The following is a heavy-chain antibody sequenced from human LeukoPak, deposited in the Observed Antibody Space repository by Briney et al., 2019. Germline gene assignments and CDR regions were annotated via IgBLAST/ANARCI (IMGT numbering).Heavy chain of an antibody. CDR2: INTNTGNP. CDR3: ARVSDSSGYWLFDY. J-gene: IGHJ4*02. D-gene: IGHD3-22*01. Sequence: ASAKVSCKASGYTYTSYAMNWVRQAPGQGLVWMGWINTNTGNPTYAQGFTGRFVFSLDTSVSTAYLQISSLKAEDTAVYYCARVSDSSGYWLFDYWGQGTLVTVSS. V-gene: IGHV7-4-1*02. CDR1: GYTYTSYA.